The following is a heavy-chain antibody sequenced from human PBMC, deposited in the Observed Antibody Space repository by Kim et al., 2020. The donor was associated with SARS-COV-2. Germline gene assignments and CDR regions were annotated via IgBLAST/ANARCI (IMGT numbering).Heavy chain of an antibody. CDR3: ARDLSYYYGMDV. CDR1: GFTFSSHG. CDR2: IWYDGSNK. Sequence: GGSLRLSCAASGFTFSSHGMHWVRQAPGKGLEWVAVIWYDGSNKYYADSVKGRFTISRDNSKNTLYLQMNSLRAEDTAVYYCARDLSYYYGMDVWGQGTTVTVSS. V-gene: IGHV3-33*01. J-gene: IGHJ6*02.